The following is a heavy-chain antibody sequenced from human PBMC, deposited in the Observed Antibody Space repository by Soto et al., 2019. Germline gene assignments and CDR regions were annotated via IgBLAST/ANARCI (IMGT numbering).Heavy chain of an antibody. CDR3: ARGRYGDY. J-gene: IGHJ4*02. CDR2: ISAHNGNT. V-gene: IGHV1-18*01. CDR1: GYAFTPYG. Sequence: QVHLVQSGAEVKKPGASVKVSCQGSGYAFTPYGITWVRQAPGQGLEWMGWISAHNGNTNYAQKLQGIVTVTRDTSASTAYMELRSLRYDDTAVYYCARGRYGDYWGQGALVTVSS. D-gene: IGHD1-1*01.